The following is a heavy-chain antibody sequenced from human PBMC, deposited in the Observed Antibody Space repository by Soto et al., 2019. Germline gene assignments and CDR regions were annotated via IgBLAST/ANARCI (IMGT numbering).Heavy chain of an antibody. J-gene: IGHJ4*02. CDR1: GFTFSIYA. CDR2: ISGIGGT. Sequence: EVQLLESGGGLVQPGGSLRLSCAASGFTFSIYAMSWFRQVPGKGLEWVSTISGIGGTSYADFVRGRFTISRDNSKNTLYLQMNSLRVDDTAIYYCAKDAPGSGWLSDYWGQGTLVTVSS. V-gene: IGHV3-23*01. D-gene: IGHD3-22*01. CDR3: AKDAPGSGWLSDY.